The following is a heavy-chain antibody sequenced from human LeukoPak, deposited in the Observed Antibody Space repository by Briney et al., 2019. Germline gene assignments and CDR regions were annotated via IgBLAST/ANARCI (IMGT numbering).Heavy chain of an antibody. CDR1: GFTFSNYW. CDR3: ARVNGAGESLRYFDWLPPSNWFDP. J-gene: IGHJ5*02. D-gene: IGHD3-9*01. V-gene: IGHV3-7*01. Sequence: PGGSLRLSCVGSGFTFSNYWMNWVRQAPGKGLEWVANIKGSDKGHVDSVKGRFSASRDDARNSLYLQMDSLRAEDPAVYYCARVNGAGESLRYFDWLPPSNWFDPWGQGTLVTVSS. CDR2: IKGSDK.